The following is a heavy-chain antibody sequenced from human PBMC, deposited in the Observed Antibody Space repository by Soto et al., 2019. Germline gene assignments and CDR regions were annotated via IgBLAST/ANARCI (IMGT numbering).Heavy chain of an antibody. CDR2: VSYSGVST. J-gene: IGHJ4*02. CDR1: RFTSSSYA. CDR3: ARTRGSSDYDLDC. Sequence: EGSLRLSGAPARFTSSSYAMTRDRPAPRMRLGWVSAVSYSGVSTYYADSVKGRFIISQDSYENTLSLQIYIQIANDTALYYCARTRGSSDYDLDCCGQGTLGTVSS. V-gene: IGHV3-23*01. D-gene: IGHD5-12*01.